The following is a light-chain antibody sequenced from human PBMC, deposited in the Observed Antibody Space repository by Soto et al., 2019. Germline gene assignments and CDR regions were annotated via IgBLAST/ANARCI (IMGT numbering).Light chain of an antibody. Sequence: QSALTQPASVSGSPGQSITISCTRTSSAVGSYNLVSWYQHHPGKAPKLMIYEGSERPSGVSNRFSGAQSGNTASLTISGLQAEDEADYYCSSYAGAVVFGRGTKLTVL. CDR1: SSAVGSYNL. CDR2: EGS. V-gene: IGLV2-23*01. CDR3: SSYAGAVV. J-gene: IGLJ2*01.